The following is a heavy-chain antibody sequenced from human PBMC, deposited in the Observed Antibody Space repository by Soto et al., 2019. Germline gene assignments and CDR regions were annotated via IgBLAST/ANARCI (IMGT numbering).Heavy chain of an antibody. CDR3: ATTKLTEPARPYYHGMDV. CDR1: GLAFTSSA. D-gene: IGHD6-6*01. CDR2: IAVRSGNT. V-gene: IGHV1-58*01. Sequence: GASVQVSCKAFGLAFTSSAVPSVRQSRGQRLQRLACIAVRSGNTNYAQKFQERVTITRDMSTSTAYMELSSLRSEDTAVYYCATTKLTEPARPYYHGMDVWGQGTTVTVSS. J-gene: IGHJ6*02.